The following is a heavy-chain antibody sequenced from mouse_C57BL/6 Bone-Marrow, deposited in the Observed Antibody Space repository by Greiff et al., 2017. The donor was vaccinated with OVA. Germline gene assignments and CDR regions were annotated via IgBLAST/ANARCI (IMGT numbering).Heavy chain of an antibody. CDR3: ANYYGSRKGY. CDR1: GYTFTDYN. J-gene: IGHJ2*01. V-gene: IGHV1-22*01. D-gene: IGHD1-1*01. CDR2: INPTNGGT. Sequence: EVKLQESGPELVKPGASVKMSCKASGYTFTDYNMHWVKQSHGKSLEWIGYINPTNGGTSYNQKFKGKATLTVNKSSSTAYMELRSLTSEDSAVYYCANYYGSRKGYWGQGTTLTVSS.